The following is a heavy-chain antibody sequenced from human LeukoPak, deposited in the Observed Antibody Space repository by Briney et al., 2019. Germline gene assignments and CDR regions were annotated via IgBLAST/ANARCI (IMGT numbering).Heavy chain of an antibody. CDR2: ISGDGFFTT. D-gene: IGHD6-25*01. V-gene: IGHV3-23*01. J-gene: IGHJ6*02. CDR1: GFDFYNFA. Sequence: PGGSLRLSCAASGFDFYNFALSWVRQAPGRGLEWVSVISGDGFFTTKYAASVKGRFTISRDNAKNSVYLQMNSLTAEDTAVYYCAGERGRPYGMDVWGQGTTVTVSS. CDR3: AGERGRPYGMDV.